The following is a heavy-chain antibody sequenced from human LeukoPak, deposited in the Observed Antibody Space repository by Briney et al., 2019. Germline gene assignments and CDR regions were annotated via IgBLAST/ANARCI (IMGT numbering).Heavy chain of an antibody. Sequence: GGSLRLSCAASGFTFSSYWMHWVRHAPGKGLVWVSRINSDGSSTSYADSVKGRFTISRDNAKNTLYLQMNSLRAEDTAVYYCARGMTTVTTDAFDIWGQGTMVTVSS. D-gene: IGHD4-11*01. J-gene: IGHJ3*02. V-gene: IGHV3-74*01. CDR1: GFTFSSYW. CDR3: ARGMTTVTTDAFDI. CDR2: INSDGSST.